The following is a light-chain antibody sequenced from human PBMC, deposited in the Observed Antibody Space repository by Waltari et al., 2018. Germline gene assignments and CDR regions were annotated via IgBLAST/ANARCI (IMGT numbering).Light chain of an antibody. CDR1: VLAKKY. J-gene: IGLJ3*02. CDR2: KDS. CDR3: FSVTDNNGV. Sequence: SYELSQPSSVSVSPGQTARITCSGDVLAKKYARWFQQKPGQAPLLLIYKDSERPSGIPGRFAGSSSGTTVTLTISGAQVEDEADYYCFSVTDNNGVFGGGTKLTVL. V-gene: IGLV3-27*01.